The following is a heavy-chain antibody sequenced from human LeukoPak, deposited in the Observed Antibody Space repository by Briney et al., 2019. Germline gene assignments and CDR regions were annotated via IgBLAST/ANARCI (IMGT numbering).Heavy chain of an antibody. D-gene: IGHD2-21*02. Sequence: GAPVKLSGMAAGYTFTGYIMHWVREAPGQGLEWRGWTNPNSGDTKYTQKFQGRVTLTRDTSISTAYMEMNRLRAEDTAVYYCAREGPGVTPPLDYWRQGTLVTVSS. CDR3: AREGPGVTPPLDY. CDR2: TNPNSGDT. J-gene: IGHJ4*02. CDR1: GYTFTGYI. V-gene: IGHV1-2*02.